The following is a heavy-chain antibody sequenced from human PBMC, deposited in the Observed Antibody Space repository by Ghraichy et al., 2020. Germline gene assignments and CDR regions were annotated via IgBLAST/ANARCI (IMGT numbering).Heavy chain of an antibody. Sequence: GGSLRLSCAASGFTFGSYAMSWARQAPEKGLEWVSFISGSGGITYYRDSVKGRFTISRDNSKNTLYLEMNSLRADDTAVYYCAKFYGSGTYYNYFDYWGQGPL. CDR2: ISGSGGIT. D-gene: IGHD3-10*01. V-gene: IGHV3-23*01. CDR1: GFTFGSYA. CDR3: AKFYGSGTYYNYFDY. J-gene: IGHJ4*02.